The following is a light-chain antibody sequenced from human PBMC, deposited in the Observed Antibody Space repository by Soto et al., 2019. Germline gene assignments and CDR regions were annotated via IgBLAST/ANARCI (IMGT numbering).Light chain of an antibody. CDR1: SSDVGSYNL. Sequence: QSVLTQPASVSGSPGQSITISCTGTSSDVGSYNLVSWYQQHPGKAPKLMIYEGSKRPSGVSNRFSGSKSGNTASLTTSGLQAEDEADYYCCSYAGMVVFGGGTKVTVL. V-gene: IGLV2-23*01. CDR3: CSYAGMVV. J-gene: IGLJ2*01. CDR2: EGS.